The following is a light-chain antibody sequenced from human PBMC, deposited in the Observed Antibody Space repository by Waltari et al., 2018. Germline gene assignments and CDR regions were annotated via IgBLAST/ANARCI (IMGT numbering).Light chain of an antibody. Sequence: IVLTKSPGPLSVSPGERVTVSCRASQTITGSWLTWYHQKPGQAPRLLIYGASNRAPGIPDRFSGSGSGTDFTLTISRLEPEDSAVYYCQQYDGSVVTFGGGTKVEIK. CDR3: QQYDGSVVT. CDR1: QTITGSW. J-gene: IGKJ4*01. V-gene: IGKV3-20*01. CDR2: GAS.